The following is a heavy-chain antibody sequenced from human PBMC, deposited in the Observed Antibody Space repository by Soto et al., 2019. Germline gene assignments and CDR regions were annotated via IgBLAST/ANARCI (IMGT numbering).Heavy chain of an antibody. CDR1: GGTFSSYT. CDR3: AREYTAMASYYYYMDV. J-gene: IGHJ6*03. Sequence: SVKVSCKASGGTFSSYTISWVRQAPGQGLEWMGRIIPILGIANYAQKFQGRVTITADKSTSTAYMELSSLRSEDTAVYYCAREYTAMASYYYYMDVWGKGTTVTVSS. D-gene: IGHD5-18*01. V-gene: IGHV1-69*02. CDR2: IIPILGIA.